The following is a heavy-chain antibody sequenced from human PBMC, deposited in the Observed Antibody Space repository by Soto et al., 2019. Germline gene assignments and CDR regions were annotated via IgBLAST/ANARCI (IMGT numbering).Heavy chain of an antibody. CDR1: GGSFSGYY. V-gene: IGHV4-34*01. J-gene: IGHJ5*02. Sequence: SETLSLTCAVHGGSFSGYYWDWIRQPPGKGLEWIGEIYHSGTTNYNPSLKSRVTISVDKSKNQFSLKLTSVTAADTAVYYCAGDRGIGAAGSWGQGILVTVSS. CDR3: AGDRGIGAAGS. CDR2: IYHSGTT. D-gene: IGHD6-13*01.